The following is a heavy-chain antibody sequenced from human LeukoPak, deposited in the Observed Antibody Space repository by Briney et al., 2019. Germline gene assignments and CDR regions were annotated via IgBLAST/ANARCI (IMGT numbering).Heavy chain of an antibody. CDR1: GYSISSRYY. CDR2: IYHSGST. CDR3: ARAKTTVTTWFDP. V-gene: IGHV4-38-2*01. D-gene: IGHD4-17*01. Sequence: PSETLSLTCAVSGYSISSRYYWGWIRQPPGKGLEWIGSIYHSGSTYYNPSLKSRVTISVDTSKNQFSLKLSSVTAADTAVYYCARAKTTVTTWFDPWGQGTLVTVSS. J-gene: IGHJ5*02.